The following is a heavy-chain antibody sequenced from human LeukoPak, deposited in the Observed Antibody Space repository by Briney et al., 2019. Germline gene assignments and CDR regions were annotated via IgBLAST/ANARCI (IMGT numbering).Heavy chain of an antibody. CDR2: IYYSGST. CDR3: ARQSFAPFQVGPETPIES. Sequence: SETLSLTCSVSGGSISSGAYYWSWIRQHPGKGLEWIGYIYYSGSTNYNPSLKSRVTISVDTSKNQFSLKLSSVTAADTAVYYCARQSFAPFQVGPETPIESWGQGTLVTVSS. CDR1: GGSISSGAYY. J-gene: IGHJ4*02. V-gene: IGHV4-61*08. D-gene: IGHD1-26*01.